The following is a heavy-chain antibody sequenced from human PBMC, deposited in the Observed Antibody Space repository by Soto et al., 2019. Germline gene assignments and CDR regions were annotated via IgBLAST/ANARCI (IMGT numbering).Heavy chain of an antibody. CDR1: GGTFSSYA. D-gene: IGHD4-17*01. Sequence: QVQLVQSGAEVKKPGSSVKVSCKASGGTFSSYAISWVRQAPGQGLEWMGGFIPIFGTANYAQKFQGRVTITADESTSIAYMELISLRSEDTAVYYCARATKSTAYYYYYYGMDVWGQGTTVTVSS. V-gene: IGHV1-69*01. CDR3: ARATKSTAYYYYYYGMDV. CDR2: FIPIFGTA. J-gene: IGHJ6*02.